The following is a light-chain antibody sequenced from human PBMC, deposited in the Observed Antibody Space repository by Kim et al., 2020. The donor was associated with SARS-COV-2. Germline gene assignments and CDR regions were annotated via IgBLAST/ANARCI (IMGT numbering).Light chain of an antibody. CDR3: CSFAGGNTLV. J-gene: IGLJ3*02. V-gene: IGLV2-8*01. Sequence: QSALTQPPSASGSPGQSVTISCTGTSSDVGGYNYVSWYQQHPGKVPKLMIYDVSKRPSGVPDLFSGSKSGNTASLTVSGLQAEDEADYYCCSFAGGNTLVFGGGTKLTVL. CDR1: SSDVGGYNY. CDR2: DVS.